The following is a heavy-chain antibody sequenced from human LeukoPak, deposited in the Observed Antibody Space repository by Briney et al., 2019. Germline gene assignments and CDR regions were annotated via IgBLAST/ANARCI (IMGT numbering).Heavy chain of an antibody. CDR2: IYPGDSDT. CDR3: ARRDYDILTGYHNYLDY. D-gene: IGHD3-9*01. Sequence: GESLKISCKGSGYSFTSYWIGWVRQMPGKGLEWMGIIYPGDSDTRYSPSFQGQVTISADKSISTAYLQWSSLKASDTAMYYCARRDYDILTGYHNYLDYWGQGTLVTVSS. CDR1: GYSFTSYW. V-gene: IGHV5-51*01. J-gene: IGHJ4*02.